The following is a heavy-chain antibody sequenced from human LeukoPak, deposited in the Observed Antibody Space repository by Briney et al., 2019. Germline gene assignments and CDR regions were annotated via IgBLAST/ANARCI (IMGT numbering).Heavy chain of an antibody. V-gene: IGHV4-34*01. CDR2: INHSGST. D-gene: IGHD5-12*01. CDR3: ARASADSDIVATADSYYYYGMDV. CDR1: GGSFSGYY. J-gene: IGHJ6*02. Sequence: SETLSLTCAVYGGSFSGYYWSWIRQPPGKGLEWIGEINHSGSTNYNPSLKSRVTISVDTSKNQFPLKLSSVTAADTAVYYCARASADSDIVATADSYYYYGMDVWGQGTTVTVSS.